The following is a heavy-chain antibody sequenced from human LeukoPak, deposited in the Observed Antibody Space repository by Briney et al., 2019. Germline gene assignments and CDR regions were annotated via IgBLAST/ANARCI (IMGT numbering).Heavy chain of an antibody. CDR2: IRYDGSNK. V-gene: IGHV3-30*02. Sequence: GGSLRLSCAASGFTFSNYGMHWVRQAPGKGLEWVAFIRYDGSNKYYADSVKGRFTISRDNSKNTLYLQMNSLRAEDTAVYYCAKDKYSSSSVFDYWGQGTLVTVSS. CDR3: AKDKYSSSSVFDY. D-gene: IGHD6-6*01. J-gene: IGHJ4*02. CDR1: GFTFSNYG.